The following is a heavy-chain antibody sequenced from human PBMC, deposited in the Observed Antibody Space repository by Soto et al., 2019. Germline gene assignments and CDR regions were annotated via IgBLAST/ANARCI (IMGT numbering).Heavy chain of an antibody. J-gene: IGHJ6*02. CDR3: AKIKYWYDSSGYNYYYYGMDV. V-gene: IGHV3-23*01. CDR1: GFTFSSYA. CDR2: ISGSGGST. D-gene: IGHD3-22*01. Sequence: PGGSLRLSCAASGFTFSSYAMSWVRQAPGKGLEWVSAISGSGGSTYYADSVKGRFTISRDNSKNTLYLQMNSLRAEDRAVYYCAKIKYWYDSSGYNYYYYGMDVWGQGTTVTVSS.